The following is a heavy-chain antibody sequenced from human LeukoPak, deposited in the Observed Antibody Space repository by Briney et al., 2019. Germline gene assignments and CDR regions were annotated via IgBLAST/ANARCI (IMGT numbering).Heavy chain of an antibody. Sequence: ASVKVSCKASGYTFTSYDINWVRQATGQGLEWMGWMNPNSGNTGYAQKVQGRVTMTRDTSISTAYMELSSLRSEDTAVYYCARAIVTGYYHGMDVWGQGTTVTVSS. CDR2: MNPNSGNT. CDR1: GYTFTSYD. CDR3: ARAIVTGYYHGMDV. D-gene: IGHD2-21*02. J-gene: IGHJ6*02. V-gene: IGHV1-8*01.